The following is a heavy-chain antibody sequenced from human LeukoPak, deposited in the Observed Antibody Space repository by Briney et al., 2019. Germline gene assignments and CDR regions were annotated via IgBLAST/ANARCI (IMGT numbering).Heavy chain of an antibody. CDR2: INHSGST. J-gene: IGHJ3*02. V-gene: IGHV4-34*01. D-gene: IGHD3-22*01. CDR1: GGSFSGYY. Sequence: SETLSLTCAVYGGSFSGYYWSWIRQPPGKGLEWIGEINHSGSTNYNPSLKSRVTISVDTSKNQFSLKLSSVTAADTAVYYCASYSGRRFKYDSSGYYYRTDAFDIWGQGTMVTVSS. CDR3: ASYSGRRFKYDSSGYYYRTDAFDI.